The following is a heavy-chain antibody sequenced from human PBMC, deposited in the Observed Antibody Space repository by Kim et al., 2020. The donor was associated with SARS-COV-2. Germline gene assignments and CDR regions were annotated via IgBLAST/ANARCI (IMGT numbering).Heavy chain of an antibody. D-gene: IGHD2-8*01. CDR1: GFTFGDYY. V-gene: IGHV3-11*01. CDR2: ISSSGSTI. Sequence: GGSLRLSCAASGFTFGDYYMSWIRQAPGKGLEWVSYISSSGSTIYYADSVKGRFTISRDNAKNSLYLQMNSLRAEDTAVYYCARRSAFVLMVYAIPYFGCWGQGTLVTVSS. CDR3: ARRSAFVLMVYAIPYFGC. J-gene: IGHJ4*02.